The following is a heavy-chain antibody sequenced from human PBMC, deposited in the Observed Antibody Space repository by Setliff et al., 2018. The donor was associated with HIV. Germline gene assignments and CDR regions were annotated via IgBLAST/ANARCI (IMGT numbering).Heavy chain of an antibody. J-gene: IGHJ6*02. V-gene: IGHV1-18*01. CDR2: ISTYSDET. Sequence: ASVKVSCKPSGYTFTTYGLSWVRQAPGQGLEWMGWISTYSDETSSSQNLQGRLTMTTDTSTSTAYMELRRLTFDDTAVYYCARDVEHMMDVWGQGTTVTV. CDR1: GYTFTTYG. CDR3: ARDVEHMMDV.